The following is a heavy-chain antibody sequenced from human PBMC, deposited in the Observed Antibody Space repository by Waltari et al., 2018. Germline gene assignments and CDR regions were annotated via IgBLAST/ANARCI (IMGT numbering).Heavy chain of an antibody. D-gene: IGHD3-10*01. CDR1: GFPFSSYW. Sequence: EVQLVESGGGLVQPGGSLRLSCAASGFPFSSYWMSWVRQAPGKGLEWVANIKQDGSEKYYVDSVKGRFTISRDNAKNSLYLQMNSLRAEDTAVYYCARPLGGYWGQGTLVTVSS. CDR3: ARPLGGY. J-gene: IGHJ4*02. V-gene: IGHV3-7*01. CDR2: IKQDGSEK.